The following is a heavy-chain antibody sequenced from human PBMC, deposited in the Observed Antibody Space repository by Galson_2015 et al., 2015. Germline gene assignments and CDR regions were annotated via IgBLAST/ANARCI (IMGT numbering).Heavy chain of an antibody. D-gene: IGHD6-19*01. J-gene: IGHJ4*02. V-gene: IGHV3-48*02. CDR1: GLTFSSYS. CDR3: ATQLGLSVSGTDY. CDR2: ISSSSSTI. Sequence: SLRLSCAASGLTFSSYSMNWVRQAPGKGLEWVSYISSSSSTIYYADSVKGRFTISRDNAKNPLYLQMNSLRDEDQAVYYCATQLGLSVSGTDYWGQGTLVTVSS.